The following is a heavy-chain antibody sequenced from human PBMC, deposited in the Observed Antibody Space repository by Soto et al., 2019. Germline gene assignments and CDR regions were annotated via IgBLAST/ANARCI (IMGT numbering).Heavy chain of an antibody. CDR3: ATAEVDY. V-gene: IGHV3-74*03. CDR2: MTADGRTI. CDR1: AFTSGAYW. Sequence: GGSRKLSCAAFAFTSGAYWLHWVRQPPGKGPEWVSRMTADGRTIQYADSVKGRFTASRDNAKSTLYLQMNSLRAEDTAVYYCATAEVDYWGPGTLVTVSS. J-gene: IGHJ4*02.